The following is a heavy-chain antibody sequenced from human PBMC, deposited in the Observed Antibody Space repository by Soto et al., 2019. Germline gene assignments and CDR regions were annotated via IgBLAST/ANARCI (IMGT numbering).Heavy chain of an antibody. J-gene: IGHJ5*02. D-gene: IGHD3-9*01. V-gene: IGHV4-59*01. Sequence: PSETLSLTCTVSGGSINTYYWSWIRQPPGKGLEWIGYIYYSGSTKYNPSLKSRLTISVDTSKNQFSLKLSSVTAADTALYYCARVQPYLSYDILTGSFWFDPWGQGTLVTVSS. CDR2: IYYSGST. CDR3: ARVQPYLSYDILTGSFWFDP. CDR1: GGSINTYY.